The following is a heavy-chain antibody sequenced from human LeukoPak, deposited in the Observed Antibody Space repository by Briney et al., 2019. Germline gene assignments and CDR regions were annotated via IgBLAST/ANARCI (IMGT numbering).Heavy chain of an antibody. D-gene: IGHD5-18*01. Sequence: PSETLSLTCTVSGGSISSYYWSWIRQPPGKGLEWIGYIYYSGSTNYNPSLKSRVTISIETSKNQFSLELSSLTAADTAVYYCARSTTRGYNYGIFDFWGQGTLVTVSS. CDR1: GGSISSYY. J-gene: IGHJ4*02. CDR3: ARSTTRGYNYGIFDF. V-gene: IGHV4-59*01. CDR2: IYYSGST.